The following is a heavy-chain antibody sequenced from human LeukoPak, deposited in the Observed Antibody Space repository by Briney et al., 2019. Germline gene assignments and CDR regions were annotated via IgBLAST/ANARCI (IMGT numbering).Heavy chain of an antibody. CDR3: AREGPAYAFDI. V-gene: IGHV3-7*01. CDR1: GFIFSRDS. CDR2: IKQDGSEK. J-gene: IGHJ3*02. D-gene: IGHD2-2*01. Sequence: GGSLRLPRAASGFIFSRDSMNWVRQAPGEGLEWVANIKQDGSEKYYVDSVKGRFTISRDNAKNSLYLQMNSLRAEDTAVYYCAREGPAYAFDIWGQGTMVTVSS.